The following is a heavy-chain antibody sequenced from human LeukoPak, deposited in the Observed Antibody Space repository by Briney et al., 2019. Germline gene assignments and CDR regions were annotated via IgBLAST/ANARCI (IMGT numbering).Heavy chain of an antibody. CDR2: IDSDGSNT. CDR3: ARGLHGPDY. V-gene: IGHV3-74*01. D-gene: IGHD5/OR15-5a*01. CDR1: GFTFSSFW. J-gene: IGHJ4*02. Sequence: GGSPRLSGAASGFTFSSFWMEWVRQAPGKGLVWVSRIDSDGSNTDYADSLKGRFTVSRDNAKNTLYLQMSSLRAEDTAVYYCARGLHGPDYWGQGTLVTVSS.